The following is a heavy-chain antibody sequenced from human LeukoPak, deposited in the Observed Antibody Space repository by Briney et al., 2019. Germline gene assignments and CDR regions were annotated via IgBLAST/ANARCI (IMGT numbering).Heavy chain of an antibody. Sequence: SETLSLTCTVSGGSISSYYWSWIRQPPGKELEWIGYIYYSGSTNYNPSLKSRVTISVDTSKNQFSLRLTSVTAADTAVYYCARGGSYYDFWSGYYDYYYYMDVWGKGTTVTVSS. V-gene: IGHV4-59*01. CDR2: IYYSGST. D-gene: IGHD3-3*01. CDR3: ARGGSYYDFWSGYYDYYYYMDV. J-gene: IGHJ6*03. CDR1: GGSISSYY.